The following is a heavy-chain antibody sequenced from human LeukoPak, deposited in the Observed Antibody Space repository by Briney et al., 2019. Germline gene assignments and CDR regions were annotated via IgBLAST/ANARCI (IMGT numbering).Heavy chain of an antibody. CDR2: ITGGGDRT. Sequence: GGSLRLSCVVSGIIFRDAWMNWVRQAPGKGLEWVSGITGGGDRTFYADSVKGRFTISRDNSMHTLYLQMNSLRAEDTAVYYCAKDINTATIRAFDIWGRGTMATVSS. CDR1: GIIFRDA. D-gene: IGHD4-17*01. CDR3: AKDINTATIRAFDI. V-gene: IGHV3-23*01. J-gene: IGHJ3*02.